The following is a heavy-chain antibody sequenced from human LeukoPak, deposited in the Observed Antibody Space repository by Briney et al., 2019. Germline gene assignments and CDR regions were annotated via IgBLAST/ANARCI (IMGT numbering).Heavy chain of an antibody. CDR3: ARVGSSNYRIFDY. D-gene: IGHD2-2*01. CDR2: IYYTGST. CDR1: GGSISSYY. J-gene: IGHJ4*02. Sequence: SETLSLTCTVSGGSISSYYWSWIRQPPGKGLEGSAFIYYTGSTNYSPSLKSRVTISVDTSKNQFSLKLTSVTAADTAVYYCARVGSSNYRIFDYWGQGTLVTVSS. V-gene: IGHV4-59*08.